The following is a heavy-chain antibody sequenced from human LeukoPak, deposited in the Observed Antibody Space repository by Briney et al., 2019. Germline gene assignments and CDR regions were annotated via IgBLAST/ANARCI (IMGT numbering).Heavy chain of an antibody. CDR2: ISYIEST. D-gene: IGHD4-17*01. V-gene: IGHV4-59*11. CDR3: ARDPASVTKGLDI. Sequence: PSETLSLTCTVSGGSFCIHYWSCIPQPPGKGREWIGYISYIESTNYNPSLKSRVTISVDTSKNQFSLKLSSVTAADTAVYYCARDPASVTKGLDIWGQGTMVTVSS. CDR1: GGSFCIHY. J-gene: IGHJ3*02.